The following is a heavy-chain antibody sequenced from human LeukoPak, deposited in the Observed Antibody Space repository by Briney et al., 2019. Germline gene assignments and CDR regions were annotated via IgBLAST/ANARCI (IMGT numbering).Heavy chain of an antibody. D-gene: IGHD6-19*01. V-gene: IGHV3-7*03. CDR1: GFTFGDYA. CDR3: ARVGDSSGWVRPFDY. Sequence: PGGSLRLSCTASGFTFGDYAMSWFRQAPGKGLEWLANIRQDGSEKYYVDSVKGRFTISRDNSKNTLYLQMNSLRAEDTAVYYCARVGDSSGWVRPFDYWGQGTLVTVSS. CDR2: IRQDGSEK. J-gene: IGHJ4*02.